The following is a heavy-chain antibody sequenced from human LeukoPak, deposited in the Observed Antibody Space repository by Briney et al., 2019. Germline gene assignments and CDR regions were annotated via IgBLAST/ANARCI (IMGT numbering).Heavy chain of an antibody. V-gene: IGHV4-34*01. D-gene: IGHD1-7*01. Sequence: SETLSLTCAVYRGSFSGYYWSWIRQPPGKGLEWIGEINHSGRNNYNPSLKSRVTISVDTSKNQFSLKLSSVTAADTAVYYCARATGTKVPPGYWGQGTLVTVSS. CDR1: RGSFSGYY. CDR2: INHSGRN. J-gene: IGHJ4*02. CDR3: ARATGTKVPPGY.